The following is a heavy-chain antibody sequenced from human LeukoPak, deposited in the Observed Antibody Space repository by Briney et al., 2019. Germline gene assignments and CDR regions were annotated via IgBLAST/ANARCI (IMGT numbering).Heavy chain of an antibody. J-gene: IGHJ5*02. D-gene: IGHD1-1*01. Sequence: ASVKVSCKVSGYTLTELSMHWVRQAPGKGLEWMGGFDPEDGETIYAQKFQGRVTMTEDTSTDTAYMELSSLRSEDTAVYYCARGVQLDSGSWFDPWGQGTLVTVSS. CDR2: FDPEDGET. CDR3: ARGVQLDSGSWFDP. CDR1: GYTLTELS. V-gene: IGHV1-24*01.